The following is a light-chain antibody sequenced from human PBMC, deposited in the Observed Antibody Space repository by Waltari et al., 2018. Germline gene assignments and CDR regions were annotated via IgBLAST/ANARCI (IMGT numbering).Light chain of an antibody. J-gene: IGKJ1*01. CDR3: QQEYTIHRR. V-gene: IGKV4-1*01. CDR2: WAS. CDR1: QSVLYNSNNKNY. Sequence: DIVMTQFPDSLAVSLGGRATINCKSSQSVLYNSNNKNYLAGYQQKPGKPPKLLIYWASNRESGVPDRFTDSGSGTDFTLTISSLQAEDAAVYYCQQEYTIHRRFGQGTKVEIK.